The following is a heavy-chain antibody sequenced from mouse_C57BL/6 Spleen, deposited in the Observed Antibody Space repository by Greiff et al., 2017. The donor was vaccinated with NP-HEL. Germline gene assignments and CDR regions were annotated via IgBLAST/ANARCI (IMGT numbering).Heavy chain of an antibody. J-gene: IGHJ4*01. V-gene: IGHV1-64*01. CDR3: AIVYDGNYGGAMDY. D-gene: IGHD2-1*01. CDR1: GYTFTSYW. CDR2: IHPNSGST. Sequence: VKLQQPGAELVKPGASVKLSCKASGYTFTSYWMHWVKQRPGQGLEWIGMIHPNSGSTNYNEKFKSKATLTVDKSSSTAYMQLSSLTSEDSAVYYCAIVYDGNYGGAMDYWGQGTSVTVSA.